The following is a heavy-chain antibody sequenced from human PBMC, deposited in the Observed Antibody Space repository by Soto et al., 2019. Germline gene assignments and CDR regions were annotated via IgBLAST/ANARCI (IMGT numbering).Heavy chain of an antibody. CDR2: IYPGDSDT. CDR1: GYSFTSYW. CDR3: ARHAANYYYDFWSGYSYYFDY. Sequence: LGESLKISCKGSGYSFTSYWIGWVRQMPGKGLEWMGIIYPGDSDTRYSPTFQGQVTISADKSISTAYLQWSSLKASDTVMYYFARHAANYYYDFWSGYSYYFDYWGQGTLVTVSS. J-gene: IGHJ4*02. V-gene: IGHV5-51*01. D-gene: IGHD3-3*01.